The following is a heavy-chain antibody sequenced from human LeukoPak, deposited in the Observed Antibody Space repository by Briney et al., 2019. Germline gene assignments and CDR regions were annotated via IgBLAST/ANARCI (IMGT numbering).Heavy chain of an antibody. D-gene: IGHD3-16*01. Sequence: ASVKVSCKASGGTFSSYAISWVRQAPGQGLEWMGGIIPIFGTANYAQKFQGRVTITADKSTSTAYMELSSLRPEDTAVYYCARPQRHGGYPYWGQGTLVTVSS. CDR3: ARPQRHGGYPY. CDR2: IIPIFGTA. CDR1: GGTFSSYA. V-gene: IGHV1-69*06. J-gene: IGHJ4*02.